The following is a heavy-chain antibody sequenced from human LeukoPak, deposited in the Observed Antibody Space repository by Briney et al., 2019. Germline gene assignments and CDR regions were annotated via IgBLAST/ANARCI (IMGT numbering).Heavy chain of an antibody. Sequence: SETLSLTCAVYGGSFSGYYWSWIRQPPGKGLEWIGEINHSGSTNYNPSLKSRVTISVDASKNQFSLKLSSVTAADTAVYYCARGGRGRFLEWLFGYWGQGTLVTVSS. J-gene: IGHJ4*02. CDR1: GGSFSGYY. D-gene: IGHD3-3*01. CDR2: INHSGST. CDR3: ARGGRGRFLEWLFGY. V-gene: IGHV4-34*01.